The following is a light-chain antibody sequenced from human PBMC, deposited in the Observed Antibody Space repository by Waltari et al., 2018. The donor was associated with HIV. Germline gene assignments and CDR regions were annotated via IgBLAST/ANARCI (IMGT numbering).Light chain of an antibody. Sequence: HSALTQPRPVSGSPGQPVTISCPGTSRHVGGSNYVSWNQQHPGKAPKLMIYDVSKRPSGVPDRFSGSKSGNTASLTISGLQAEDEADYYCCSYAGSYTFVFGTGTKVTVL. CDR3: CSYAGSYTFV. V-gene: IGLV2-11*01. CDR2: DVS. J-gene: IGLJ1*01. CDR1: SRHVGGSNY.